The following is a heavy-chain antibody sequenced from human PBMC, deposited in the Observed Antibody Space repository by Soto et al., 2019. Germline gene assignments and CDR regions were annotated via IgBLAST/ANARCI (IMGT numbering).Heavy chain of an antibody. J-gene: IGHJ6*02. CDR3: ARDMDCSGGSCYYYYYGMDV. V-gene: IGHV3-21*01. Sequence: PGGSLRLSCAASGFTFSSYSMNWVRQAPGKGLEWVSSISSSSSYIYYADSVKGRFTISRDNAKNSLYLQMNSLRAEDTAVYYCARDMDCSGGSCYYYYYGMDVWGQGTTVTVSS. CDR1: GFTFSSYS. D-gene: IGHD2-15*01. CDR2: ISSSSSYI.